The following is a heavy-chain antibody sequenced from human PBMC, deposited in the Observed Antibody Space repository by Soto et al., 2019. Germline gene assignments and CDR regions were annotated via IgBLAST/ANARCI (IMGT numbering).Heavy chain of an antibody. V-gene: IGHV4-39*01. CDR3: ARQSAVAGNWFEP. J-gene: IGHJ5*02. CDR1: FGSISSSSYY. D-gene: IGHD6-19*01. CDR2: IYYSGST. Sequence: SETLSLTCPFSFGSISSSSYYLGLLLQPPGKGLEWIGSIYYSGSTYYNPSLKSRVTISVDTSKNQFSLKLRSVTAADTAVYYCARQSAVAGNWFEPWGQGTLVTVSS.